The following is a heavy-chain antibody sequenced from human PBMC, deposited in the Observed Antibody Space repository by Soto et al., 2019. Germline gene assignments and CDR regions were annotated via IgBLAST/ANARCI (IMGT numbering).Heavy chain of an antibody. D-gene: IGHD2-21*02. CDR2: IYYSGST. Sequence: PSETLSLTCTVSGGSISSGDYYFSCIRQPPCKGLEWIGYIYYSGSTYYNPSLKSRVTISVDTSKNQFSLKLSSVTAADTAVYYCARAHIVVVTAFTNWFDPWGQGTLVTVSS. V-gene: IGHV4-30-4*01. CDR1: GGSISSGDYY. J-gene: IGHJ5*02. CDR3: ARAHIVVVTAFTNWFDP.